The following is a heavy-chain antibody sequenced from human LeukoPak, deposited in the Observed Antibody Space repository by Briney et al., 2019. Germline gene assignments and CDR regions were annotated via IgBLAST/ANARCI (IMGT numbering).Heavy chain of an antibody. CDR3: AREVVSDYYFDY. V-gene: IGHV3-30*19. CDR1: GFTFSDYG. CDR2: ISYDGSNK. J-gene: IGHJ4*02. D-gene: IGHD2-21*01. Sequence: PGRSLRLSCAASGFTFSDYGMHWVRQAPGKGLEWVAIISYDGSNKYYADSVKGRFTISRDNSKNTLYLQMNGLRAEDTAVYYCAREVVSDYYFDYWGQGTLVTVSS.